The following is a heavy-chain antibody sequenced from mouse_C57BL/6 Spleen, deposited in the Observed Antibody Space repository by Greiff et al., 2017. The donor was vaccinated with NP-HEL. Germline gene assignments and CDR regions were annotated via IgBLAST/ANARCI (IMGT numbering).Heavy chain of an antibody. CDR1: GYTFPSYD. D-gene: IGHD1-1*01. CDR3: ARRPYYYGSRYAMDY. J-gene: IGHJ4*01. Sequence: QVQLQQSGPELVKPGASVKLSCKASGYTFPSYDINWVKQRPGQGLEWIGWIYPRDGSTKYNEKFKGKATLTVDTSSSTAYMELHSLTSEDTAVYFCARRPYYYGSRYAMDYWGQGTSVTVSS. V-gene: IGHV1-85*01. CDR2: IYPRDGST.